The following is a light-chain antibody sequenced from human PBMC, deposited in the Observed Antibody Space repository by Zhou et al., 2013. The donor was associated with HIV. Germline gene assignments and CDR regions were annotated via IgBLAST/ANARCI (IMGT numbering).Light chain of an antibody. V-gene: IGKV1-33*01. CDR2: AAS. CDR3: QQYDNLLFT. CDR1: QTIAEY. J-gene: IGKJ3*01. Sequence: DIQVTQSPSSLSASVGDRVTITCRTGQTIAEYVNWYQQKPGKAPQLLIYAASTVQHGVPSRFSGSGSGTDFTFTISSLQPEDVATYYCQQYDNLLFTFGPGTKVDIK.